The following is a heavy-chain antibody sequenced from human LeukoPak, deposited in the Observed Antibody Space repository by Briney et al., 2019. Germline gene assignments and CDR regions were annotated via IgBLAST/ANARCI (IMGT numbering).Heavy chain of an antibody. CDR1: GYTFTRYY. J-gene: IGHJ4*02. Sequence: ASVKVSCKASGYTFTRYYIHWVRQAPGQGLEWMGWINPNSGGTILAQKFQGRVTMTRDTSFKTAYMDLTSLKYDDTAIYYCARGWGPTGLDYWGQGTLVTVS. CDR2: INPNSGGT. V-gene: IGHV1-2*02. CDR3: ARGWGPTGLDY. D-gene: IGHD3-9*01.